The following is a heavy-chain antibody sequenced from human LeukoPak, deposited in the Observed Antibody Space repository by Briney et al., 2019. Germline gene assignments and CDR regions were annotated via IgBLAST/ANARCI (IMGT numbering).Heavy chain of an antibody. CDR1: GYSFTSYW. CDR3: ARVVPAATPDYYYYMDV. CDR2: IYPGDSDT. Sequence: GESLKISCKGSGYSFTSYWIGWVGQMPGKGLEWMGIIYPGDSDTRYSPSFQGQVTISADKSISTAYLQWSSLKASDTAMYYCARVVPAATPDYYYYMDVWGKGTTVTISS. V-gene: IGHV5-51*01. J-gene: IGHJ6*03. D-gene: IGHD2-2*01.